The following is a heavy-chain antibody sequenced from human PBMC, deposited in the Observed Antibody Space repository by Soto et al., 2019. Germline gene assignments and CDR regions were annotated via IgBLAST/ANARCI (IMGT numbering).Heavy chain of an antibody. Sequence: QVQLVQSGAEVKKPGSSVKVSCKASGGTFSSYAIRWVRQAPGQGLEWMGGIIPIFGTANYAQKFQGRVTITEDESTSTAYMELSSLRSDDTAVYYCARDVGAGADWFDPWGQVNLVTVSS. D-gene: IGHD1-26*01. CDR2: IIPIFGTA. V-gene: IGHV1-69*01. CDR3: ARDVGAGADWFDP. CDR1: GGTFSSYA. J-gene: IGHJ5*02.